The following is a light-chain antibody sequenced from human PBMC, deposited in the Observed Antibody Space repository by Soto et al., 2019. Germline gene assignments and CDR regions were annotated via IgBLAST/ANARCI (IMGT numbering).Light chain of an antibody. CDR1: QSVLCSSNTKNS. CDR3: QQYYSTPHT. J-gene: IGKJ2*01. Sequence: DIVMTQSPDSLAVSLGERATINCKSSQSVLCSSNTKNSLAWYQQKPGQPPKLLIYWASTRESGVPDRFSGSGSATDFTLGISSLQAEDVAVYDCQQYYSTPHTSGQGTKLEIK. CDR2: WAS. V-gene: IGKV4-1*01.